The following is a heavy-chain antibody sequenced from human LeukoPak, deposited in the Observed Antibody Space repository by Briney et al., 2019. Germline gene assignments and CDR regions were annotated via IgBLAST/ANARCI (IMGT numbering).Heavy chain of an antibody. D-gene: IGHD3-22*01. Sequence: GSSVKVSCKASGGTFISYAISWVRQAPGQGLEWMGRIIPILGIANYAQKFQGRVTITADKSTSTAYMELSSLRSEDTAVYYCGRQLTASSGYYTDYWGQGTLVTVSS. CDR1: GGTFISYA. CDR2: IIPILGIA. J-gene: IGHJ4*02. V-gene: IGHV1-69*04. CDR3: GRQLTASSGYYTDY.